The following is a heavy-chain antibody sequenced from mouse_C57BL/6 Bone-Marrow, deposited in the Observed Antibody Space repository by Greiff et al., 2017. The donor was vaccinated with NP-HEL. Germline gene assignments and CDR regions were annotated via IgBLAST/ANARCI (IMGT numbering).Heavy chain of an antibody. CDR1: GYTFTSYG. Sequence: SGAELARPGASVKLSCKASGYTFTSYGISWVKQRTGQGLEWIGEIYPRSGNTYYNEKFKGKATLTADKSSSTAYMELRSLTSEDSAVYFCAREKDYYYGSSSYYYAMDYWGQGTSVTVSS. D-gene: IGHD1-1*01. CDR3: AREKDYYYGSSSYYYAMDY. V-gene: IGHV1-81*01. J-gene: IGHJ4*01. CDR2: IYPRSGNT.